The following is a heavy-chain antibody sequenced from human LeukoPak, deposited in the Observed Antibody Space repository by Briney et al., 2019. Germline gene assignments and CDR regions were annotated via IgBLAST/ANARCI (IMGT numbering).Heavy chain of an antibody. D-gene: IGHD3-10*01. CDR1: GASFSANY. Sequence: SETLSLTCAVYGASFSANYWTWIRQPPGKGLEWIGEINHSGSTNYNPSLKSRVTISVDTSKNQFSLKLSSVTDADTAVYYWTRMPMVRGVIRSYWGQGTLVTVSS. CDR3: TRMPMVRGVIRSY. V-gene: IGHV4-34*01. J-gene: IGHJ4*02. CDR2: INHSGST.